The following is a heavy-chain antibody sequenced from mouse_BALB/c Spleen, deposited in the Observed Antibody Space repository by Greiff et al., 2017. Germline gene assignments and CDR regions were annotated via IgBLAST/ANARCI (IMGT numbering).Heavy chain of an antibody. V-gene: IGHV1-82*01. D-gene: IGHD2-3*01. Sequence: VKLQESGPELVKPGASVKISCKASGYAFSSSWMNWVKQRPGHGLEWIGDIYPGGGYTNYNEKFKGKATLTADTSSSTAYMQLSSLTSEDSAVYFCARRDGYYVWFAYWGQGTLVTVSA. CDR2: IYPGGGYT. J-gene: IGHJ3*01. CDR3: ARRDGYYVWFAY. CDR1: GYAFSSSW.